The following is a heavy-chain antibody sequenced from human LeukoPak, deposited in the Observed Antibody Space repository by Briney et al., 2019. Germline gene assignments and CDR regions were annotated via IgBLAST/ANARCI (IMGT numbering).Heavy chain of an antibody. CDR1: GFTFSSYA. CDR3: AKDRATMVRRVILGWFDP. D-gene: IGHD3-10*01. CDR2: ISGSGGST. J-gene: IGHJ5*02. V-gene: IGHV3-23*01. Sequence: PGGSLGLSCAASGFTFSSYAMSWVRQAPGKGLEWVSAISGSGGSTYYADSVKGRFTISRDNSKNTLYLQMNSLRAEDTAVYYCAKDRATMVRRVILGWFDPWGQGTLVTVSS.